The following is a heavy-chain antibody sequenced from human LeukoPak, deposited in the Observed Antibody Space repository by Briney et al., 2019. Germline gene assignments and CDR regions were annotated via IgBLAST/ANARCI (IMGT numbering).Heavy chain of an antibody. J-gene: IGHJ6*02. CDR2: INSDGSIT. CDR1: GFTFTTYW. V-gene: IGHV3-74*01. D-gene: IGHD1-14*01. Sequence: PGGSLRLSCAASGFTFTTYWMHWVRQAPGKGLVWVSHINSDGSITSYADSVKGRFTISRDNAKNSLYLQMNSLRAEDTALYYCATQPSRGYGMDVWGQGTTVTVSS. CDR3: ATQPSRGYGMDV.